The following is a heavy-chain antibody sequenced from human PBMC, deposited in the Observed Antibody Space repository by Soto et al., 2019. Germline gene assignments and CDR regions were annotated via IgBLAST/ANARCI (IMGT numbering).Heavy chain of an antibody. D-gene: IGHD2-15*01. CDR1: GGSFSGYY. CDR2: INHSGST. V-gene: IGHV4-34*01. CDR3: ARGYGYCSGGSCYVNWFDP. J-gene: IGHJ5*02. Sequence: SETLSLTCAVYGGSFSGYYWSWIRQPPGKGLEWIGEINHSGSTNYNPSLKSRVTISVDTSKNQFSLKLSSVTAADTAVYYCARGYGYCSGGSCYVNWFDPWGQGTLVTVSS.